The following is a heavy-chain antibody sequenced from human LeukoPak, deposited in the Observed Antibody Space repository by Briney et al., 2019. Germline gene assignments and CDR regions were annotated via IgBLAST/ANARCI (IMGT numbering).Heavy chain of an antibody. CDR1: GYTFTSYA. CDR2: INAGNGNT. D-gene: IGHD2-15*01. Sequence: ASVKVSCKASGYTFTSYAMHWVRQAPGQRLEWVGWINAGNGNTKYSQEFQGRVTITRHTSASTAYMELSSVRSEDMAVYFCARESPGQDYYFDYWGQGTLVTVSS. J-gene: IGHJ4*02. V-gene: IGHV1-3*03. CDR3: ARESPGQDYYFDY.